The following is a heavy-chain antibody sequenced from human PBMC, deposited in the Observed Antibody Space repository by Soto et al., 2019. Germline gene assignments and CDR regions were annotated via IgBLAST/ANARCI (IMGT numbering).Heavy chain of an antibody. D-gene: IGHD3-10*01. V-gene: IGHV4-34*02. Sequence: QVQLQQWGAGLLKPSETLSLTCAVYGGSFSGYQWTWIRQTPVKGLEWIGEINDSGNINYNPSLKSRVTILVDTAKKQISLRLRSVTAADTAVYYCARGLILWFGELSRRGGYYYYMDVWGKGTTVTVSS. J-gene: IGHJ6*03. CDR1: GGSFSGYQ. CDR2: INDSGNI. CDR3: ARGLILWFGELSRRGGYYYYMDV.